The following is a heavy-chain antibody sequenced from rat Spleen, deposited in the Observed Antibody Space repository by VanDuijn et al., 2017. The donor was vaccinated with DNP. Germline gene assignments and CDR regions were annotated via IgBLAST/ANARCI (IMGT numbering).Heavy chain of an antibody. D-gene: IGHD1-12*02. Sequence: EVQLVESGGGLVQPGRSLKISCAASGFIFSDYYMAWVRQGPTNGLEWVAYISFDGRSTYYRDSVKGLFTISRDNAKSTLYLQMDSLRSEDTATYYCATEDGSYYSDYFDYWGQGVMVTVSS. V-gene: IGHV5-20*01. CDR2: ISFDGRST. J-gene: IGHJ2*01. CDR3: ATEDGSYYSDYFDY. CDR1: GFIFSDYY.